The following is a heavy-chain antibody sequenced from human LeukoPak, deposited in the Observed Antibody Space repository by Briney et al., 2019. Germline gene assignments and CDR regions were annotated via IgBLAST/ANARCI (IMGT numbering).Heavy chain of an antibody. CDR1: GFTFSSYA. V-gene: IGHV3-23*01. J-gene: IGHJ4*02. CDR3: ASGMTTVTTFDY. D-gene: IGHD4-17*01. CDR2: ISGSGGST. Sequence: GGSLRLSCAASGFTFSSYAMSWVRQAPGKGLEWVSGISGSGGSTHYADSVKGRFTISRDNSKNTLYLQMNSLRAEDTAVYYCASGMTTVTTFDYWGQGTLVTVSS.